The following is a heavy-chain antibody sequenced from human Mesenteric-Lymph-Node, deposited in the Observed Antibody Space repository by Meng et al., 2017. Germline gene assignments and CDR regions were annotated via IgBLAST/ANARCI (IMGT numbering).Heavy chain of an antibody. Sequence: FHPSRPLPLPCFVCGGPFSTYYWHWIRQAPGKGLEWIGEINYRGTSHYNPSLKSRVTVSVDTSKNQFSLNLSSVTAADAAVYYCVSLYGDSSVWYLDLWGRGTLVTVSS. CDR3: VSLYGDSSVWYLDL. CDR2: INYRGTS. D-gene: IGHD4-17*01. V-gene: IGHV4-34*01. J-gene: IGHJ2*01. CDR1: GGPFSTYY.